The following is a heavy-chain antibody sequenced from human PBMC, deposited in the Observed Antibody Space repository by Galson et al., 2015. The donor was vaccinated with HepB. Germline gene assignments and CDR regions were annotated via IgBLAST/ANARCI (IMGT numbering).Heavy chain of an antibody. D-gene: IGHD6-19*01. CDR2: ISYDGSNK. CDR3: AKDRIEGSGWYSILDY. J-gene: IGHJ4*02. Sequence: SLRLSCAASGFTFSSYGMHWVRQAPGKGLEWVAVISYDGSNKYYADSVKGRFTISRDNSKNTLYLQMNSLRAEDTAVYYCAKDRIEGSGWYSILDYWGQGTLVTVSS. CDR1: GFTFSSYG. V-gene: IGHV3-30*18.